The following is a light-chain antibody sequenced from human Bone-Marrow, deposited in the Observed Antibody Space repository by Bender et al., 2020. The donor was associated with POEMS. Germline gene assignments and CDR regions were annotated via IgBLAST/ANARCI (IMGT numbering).Light chain of an antibody. CDR1: SSNIGAHA. CDR3: AVWDDSLNGWV. Sequence: QSVLTQPPSASGTPGQRVTISCSGGSSNIGAHAVNWYQHLPGTAPTLLIYSSHRRPSEVPDRFSGSRSGTSASLGISGLQSEDEADYYCAVWDDSLNGWVFGGGTKLTVL. CDR2: SSH. V-gene: IGLV1-44*01. J-gene: IGLJ3*02.